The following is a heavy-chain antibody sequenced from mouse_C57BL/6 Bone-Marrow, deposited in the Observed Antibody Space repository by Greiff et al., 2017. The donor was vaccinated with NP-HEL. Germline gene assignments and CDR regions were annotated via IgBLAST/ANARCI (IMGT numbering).Heavy chain of an antibody. J-gene: IGHJ1*03. CDR2: ISDGGSYT. CDR3: ARCNWDYWYFDV. CDR1: GFTFSSYA. D-gene: IGHD4-1*01. Sequence: EVQWVESGGGLVKPGGSLKLSCAASGFTFSSYAMSWVRQTPEKRLELVATISDGGSYTYYPDNVKGRFTISRDNAKNNLYLQMSHLKSEDTAMYYCARCNWDYWYFDVWGTGTTVTVSS. V-gene: IGHV5-4*01.